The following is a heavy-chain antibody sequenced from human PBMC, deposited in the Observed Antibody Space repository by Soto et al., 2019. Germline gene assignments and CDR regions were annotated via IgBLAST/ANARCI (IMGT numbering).Heavy chain of an antibody. CDR3: ARADYYSSGWYGSHLGWFDP. CDR2: IWYDGSNK. CDR1: GFTFSSYG. Sequence: GGSLRLSCAASGFTFSSYGMHWVRQAPGKGLEWVAVIWYDGSNKYYADSVKGRFTISRDNSKNTLYLQMNSLRAEDTAVYYCARADYYSSGWYGSHLGWFDPWGQGTLVTVSS. D-gene: IGHD6-19*01. V-gene: IGHV3-33*01. J-gene: IGHJ5*02.